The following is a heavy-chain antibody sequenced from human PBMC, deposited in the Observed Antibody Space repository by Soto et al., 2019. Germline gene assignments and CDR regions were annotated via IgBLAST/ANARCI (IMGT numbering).Heavy chain of an antibody. Sequence: GGSLRLSCAASGFTFSSYWMSWVRQAPGKGLEWVANIKQDGSEKYYVDSVKGRFTISRDNAKNSLYLQMNSLRAEDTAVYYCARAGEQSLGTAFDIWGQGTMVTVSS. J-gene: IGHJ3*02. V-gene: IGHV3-7*05. CDR3: ARAGEQSLGTAFDI. CDR2: IKQDGSEK. CDR1: GFTFSSYW. D-gene: IGHD3-16*01.